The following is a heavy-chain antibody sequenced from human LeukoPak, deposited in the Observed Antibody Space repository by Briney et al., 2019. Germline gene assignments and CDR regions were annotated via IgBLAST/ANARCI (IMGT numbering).Heavy chain of an antibody. J-gene: IGHJ4*02. D-gene: IGHD2-15*01. CDR2: IYYSGTT. CDR1: GGSISGYY. CDR3: ARHGGSCFPY. V-gene: IGHV4-59*08. Sequence: SETLSLTCSVSGGSISGYYWSWIRQPPGRGLEWIAYIYYSGTTKYNPSLQSRVTISVNTSNNQFSLKLSSVTAADTAVYYCARHGGSCFPYWGQGSLVTVSS.